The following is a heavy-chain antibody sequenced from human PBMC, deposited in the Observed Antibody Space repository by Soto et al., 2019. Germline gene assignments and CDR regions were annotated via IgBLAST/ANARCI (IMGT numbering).Heavy chain of an antibody. V-gene: IGHV4-39*01. CDR3: ARPPDYGDYRAYWYFDL. CDR2: IYYSGST. CDR1: GGSISSSSYY. D-gene: IGHD4-17*01. J-gene: IGHJ2*01. Sequence: QLQLQESGPGLVKPSETLSLTCTVSGGSISSSSYYWGWIRQPPGKGLEWIGSIYYSGSTYYNPSLKSRVTISVDTSKNQFSLKLSSVTAADTAVYYCARPPDYGDYRAYWYFDLWGRGTLVTVSS.